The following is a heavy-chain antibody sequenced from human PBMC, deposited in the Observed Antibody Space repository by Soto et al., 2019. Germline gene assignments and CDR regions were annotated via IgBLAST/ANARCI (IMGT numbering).Heavy chain of an antibody. CDR2: VYYSGST. J-gene: IGHJ4*02. Sequence: SETLSLTCTVSGGSISSGDYYWSWIRQPPGKGLEWIGYVYYSGSTYYNPSLKSRVTISVDTSKNQFSLKLSSVTAADTAVYYFARARIVVVTANYYFDYWGQGTLVTVS. CDR1: GGSISSGDYY. CDR3: ARARIVVVTANYYFDY. V-gene: IGHV4-30-4*08. D-gene: IGHD2-21*02.